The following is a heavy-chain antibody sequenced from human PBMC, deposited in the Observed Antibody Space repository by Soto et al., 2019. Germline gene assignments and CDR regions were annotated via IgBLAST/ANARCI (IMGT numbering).Heavy chain of an antibody. V-gene: IGHV1-18*01. CDR3: ARNPRKLLWFGEYWMVDYFDY. J-gene: IGHJ4*02. CDR1: GYTFTSYG. D-gene: IGHD3-10*01. Sequence: QVQLVQSGAEVKKPGASVKVSCKASGYTFTSYGISWVRQAPGQGLEWMGWISAYNGNTNYAQKLQGRVTMTTDTSTSTAYMELRSLRSDDTAVYYCARNPRKLLWFGEYWMVDYFDYWGQGTLVTVSS. CDR2: ISAYNGNT.